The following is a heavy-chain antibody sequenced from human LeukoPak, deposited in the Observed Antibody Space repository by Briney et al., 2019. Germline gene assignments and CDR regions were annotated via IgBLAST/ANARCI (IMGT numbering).Heavy chain of an antibody. CDR2: IYYSGST. CDR3: ARGIDTAMVTWEKDCYDSSGYHYFDY. J-gene: IGHJ4*02. D-gene: IGHD3-22*01. CDR1: GGSVSSGSYY. Sequence: PSETLSLTCTVSGGSVSSGSYYWSWIRQPPGKGLEWIGYIYYSGSTNYNPSLKSRVTISVDTSKNQFSLKPSSVTAADTAVYYCARGIDTAMVTWEKDCYDSSGYHYFDYWGQGTLVTVSS. V-gene: IGHV4-61*01.